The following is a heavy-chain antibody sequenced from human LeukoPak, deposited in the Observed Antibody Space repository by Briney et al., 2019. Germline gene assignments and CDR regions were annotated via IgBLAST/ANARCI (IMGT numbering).Heavy chain of an antibody. D-gene: IGHD3-10*01. J-gene: IGHJ5*02. CDR3: ASTYYYGSGSYSPSWFDP. Sequence: GASVMVSCKASGYTFTSYGISWVRQAPGQGLEWMGWISAYNGNTNYAQKLQGRVAMTTDTSTSTAYMELRSLRSDDTAVYYCASTYYYGSGSYSPSWFDPWGQGTLVTVSS. V-gene: IGHV1-18*01. CDR1: GYTFTSYG. CDR2: ISAYNGNT.